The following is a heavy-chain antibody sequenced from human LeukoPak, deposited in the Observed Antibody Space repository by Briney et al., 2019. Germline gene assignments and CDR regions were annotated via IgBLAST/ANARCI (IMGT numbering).Heavy chain of an antibody. CDR3: ARDHSYYFGSQTSTLDV. J-gene: IGHJ6*02. CDR1: GYTFMNYH. CDR2: IKPTGGGA. D-gene: IGHD3-10*01. V-gene: IGHV1-46*01. Sequence: ASVKVSCEASGYTFMNYHMHWVRQAPGQGLEWMGIIKPTGGGATYARRFQGRITITRDTSTRIVYMEMRSLKSEDTAVYYCARDHSYYFGSQTSTLDVWGQGTAVTVSS.